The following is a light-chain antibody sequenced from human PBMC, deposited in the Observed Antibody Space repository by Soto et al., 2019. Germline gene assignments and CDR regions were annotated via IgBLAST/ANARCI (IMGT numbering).Light chain of an antibody. Sequence: QSVLTQPPSASGTPGQRVTISCSGRSSNIGSNYVYWYQQLPGTAPKLLMYRNNQRPSGVPDRFSGSKSGTSASLAISGLRYEDEADYYCASWDDSLNAFYVFGTGTKVTVL. J-gene: IGLJ1*01. CDR2: RNN. CDR1: SSNIGSNY. V-gene: IGLV1-47*01. CDR3: ASWDDSLNAFYV.